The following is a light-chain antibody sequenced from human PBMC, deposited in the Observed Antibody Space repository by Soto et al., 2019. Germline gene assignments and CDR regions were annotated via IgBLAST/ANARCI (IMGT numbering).Light chain of an antibody. J-gene: IGLJ3*02. Sequence: QSAVTQPPSASGTPGQRVTISCSGSGSNIGSNSVYWYQHLPRTAPKLLIHSNNQRPSGVPDRFSGSKSGTSASLAISGLRSEDEADYYCATWDDSLSGWVFGGGTKLTVL. CDR2: SNN. CDR3: ATWDDSLSGWV. CDR1: GSNIGSNS. V-gene: IGLV1-47*01.